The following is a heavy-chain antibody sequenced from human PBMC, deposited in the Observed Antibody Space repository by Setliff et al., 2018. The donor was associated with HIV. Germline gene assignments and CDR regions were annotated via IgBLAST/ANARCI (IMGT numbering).Heavy chain of an antibody. D-gene: IGHD4-17*01. CDR2: IYTSGST. CDR3: ARGFLRSRRRWFDP. CDR1: GGSLTGYH. V-gene: IGHV4-4*07. J-gene: IGHJ5*02. Sequence: SETLSLTCTVSGGSLTGYHWSWIRQSAGKELEWIGRIYTSGSTNYNPSLKSRVTISVDASKNQFSLRLSSVTAADTAVYYCARGFLRSRRRWFDPWGQGTLVTVSS.